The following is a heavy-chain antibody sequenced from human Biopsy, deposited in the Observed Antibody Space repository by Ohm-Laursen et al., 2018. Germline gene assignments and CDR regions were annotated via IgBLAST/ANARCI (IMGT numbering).Heavy chain of an antibody. V-gene: IGHV4-59*12. CDR3: VRGRSPANY. CDR2: MYYSGSN. Sequence: SRTLSLTCTVSGGSLNFYYWSWIRQPPGKGLEWIGYMYYSGSNKYSPSLRNPVTVSFDTSRNQFPLKMTSMTPADTAVYYCVRGRSPANYWGQGALVIVSS. CDR1: GGSLNFYY. J-gene: IGHJ4*02. D-gene: IGHD3-16*01.